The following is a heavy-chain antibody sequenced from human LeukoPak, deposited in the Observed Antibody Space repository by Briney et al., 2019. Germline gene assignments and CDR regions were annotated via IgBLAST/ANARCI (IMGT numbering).Heavy chain of an antibody. Sequence: PGRSLRLSCAASGFIFSNYWMHWVRQAPGKGLVWVSRINSDGSSTNYADSVKGRFTISRDNAKNTLYLQMNSLRAEDTAVYYCAVKWGAAFDYWGQGTLVTVSS. V-gene: IGHV3-74*01. D-gene: IGHD7-27*01. CDR3: AVKWGAAFDY. CDR2: INSDGSST. CDR1: GFIFSNYW. J-gene: IGHJ4*02.